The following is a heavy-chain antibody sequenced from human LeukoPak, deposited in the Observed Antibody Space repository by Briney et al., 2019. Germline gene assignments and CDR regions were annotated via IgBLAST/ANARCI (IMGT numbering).Heavy chain of an antibody. J-gene: IGHJ3*02. Sequence: ASVKVSCKASGYTFTSYGISWVRQAPGQGLEWMGWISAYSGNTNYAQKFQGRVTMTEDTSTDTAYMELSSLRSEDTAVYYCAISSSAAGSDAFDIWGQGTMVTVSS. CDR2: ISAYSGNT. D-gene: IGHD3-10*01. CDR3: AISSSAAGSDAFDI. V-gene: IGHV1-18*01. CDR1: GYTFTSYG.